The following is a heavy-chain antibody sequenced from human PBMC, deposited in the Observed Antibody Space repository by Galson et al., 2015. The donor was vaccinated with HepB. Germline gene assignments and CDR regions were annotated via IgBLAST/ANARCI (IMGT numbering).Heavy chain of an antibody. Sequence: SVKVSCKASGYTFTSYDINWVRQATGQGLEWMGWMNPNSGNTGYAQKFQGRVTMTRNTSISTAYMELSSLRSEDTAVYYCAVADYGDYVDFDYWGQGTLVTVSS. CDR1: GYTFTSYD. V-gene: IGHV1-8*01. J-gene: IGHJ4*02. D-gene: IGHD4-17*01. CDR3: AVADYGDYVDFDY. CDR2: MNPNSGNT.